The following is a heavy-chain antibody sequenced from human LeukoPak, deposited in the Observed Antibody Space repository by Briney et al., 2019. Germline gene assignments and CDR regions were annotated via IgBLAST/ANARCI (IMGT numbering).Heavy chain of an antibody. J-gene: IGHJ4*02. CDR1: GFTFSSYS. V-gene: IGHV3-21*01. D-gene: IGHD4-17*01. CDR3: ARVELYGDSDYFDY. Sequence: NPGGSLRLSCAASGFTFSSYSMNWVRQAPGKGLEWVSSISSSSSYIYYADSVKGRFTISRDNAKNSLYLQMNSLRAEDTAVYYCARVELYGDSDYFDYWGQGTLVTVSS. CDR2: ISSSSSYI.